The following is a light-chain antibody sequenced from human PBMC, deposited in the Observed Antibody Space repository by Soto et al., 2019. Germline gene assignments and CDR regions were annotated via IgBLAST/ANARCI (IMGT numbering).Light chain of an antibody. Sequence: DIQMTQSPSTLSASVGDRVTITCRASQRISSWLAWYQQKPGKAPKLLIFDASSVESGVPSRFSGSGSGTEFTLTITSLQPDEFAVYYCQQYNNWPYTFGQGTKVDIK. V-gene: IGKV1-5*01. CDR3: QQYNNWPYT. CDR2: DAS. J-gene: IGKJ2*01. CDR1: QRISSW.